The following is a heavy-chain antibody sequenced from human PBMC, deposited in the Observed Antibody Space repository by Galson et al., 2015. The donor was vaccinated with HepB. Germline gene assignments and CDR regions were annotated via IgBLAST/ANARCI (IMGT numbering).Heavy chain of an antibody. Sequence: SLRLSCAASGFTFSSYSMNWVRQAPGKGLEWVSSISSSSSYIYYADSVKGRFTISRDNAKNSLYLQMNSLRAEDTAVYYCARYYYDSSGYYYFDYWGQGTLVTVSS. D-gene: IGHD3-22*01. J-gene: IGHJ4*02. CDR2: ISSSSSYI. CDR1: GFTFSSYS. V-gene: IGHV3-21*01. CDR3: ARYYYDSSGYYYFDY.